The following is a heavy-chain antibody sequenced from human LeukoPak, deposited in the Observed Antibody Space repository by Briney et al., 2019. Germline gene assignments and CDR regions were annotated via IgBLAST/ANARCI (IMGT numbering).Heavy chain of an antibody. CDR3: ARVSGYSSGWYFRRGTFDI. CDR1: GGSFSGYY. J-gene: IGHJ3*02. D-gene: IGHD6-19*01. CDR2: INHSGST. Sequence: SETLSLTCAVYGGSFSGYYWSWIRQPPGKGLEWIGEINHSGSTNYNPSLKSRVTISVDTSKNQFSLKLSSVTAADTAVYYCARVSGYSSGWYFRRGTFDIWGQGTMVTVSS. V-gene: IGHV4-34*01.